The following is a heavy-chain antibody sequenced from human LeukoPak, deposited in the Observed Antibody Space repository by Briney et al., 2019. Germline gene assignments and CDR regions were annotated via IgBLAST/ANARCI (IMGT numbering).Heavy chain of an antibody. CDR2: IWYDGSNK. Sequence: PGGSLRLSCAASGFTFSSYGMHWVRQAPGKGLEWVAVIWYDGSNKYYADSVKGRFTISRDNSKNTLYLQMDSLRADDTAVYYCARAGRDCSGGSCYSFDYWGQGTLVTVSS. V-gene: IGHV3-33*01. CDR3: ARAGRDCSGGSCYSFDY. CDR1: GFTFSSYG. J-gene: IGHJ4*02. D-gene: IGHD2-15*01.